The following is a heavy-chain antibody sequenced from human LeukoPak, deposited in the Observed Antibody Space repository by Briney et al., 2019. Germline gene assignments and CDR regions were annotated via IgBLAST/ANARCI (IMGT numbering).Heavy chain of an antibody. CDR3: ASLSEPNYSGGSCYSRWFDP. J-gene: IGHJ5*02. CDR2: INHSGST. Sequence: SETLSLTCAVYGGSFSGYYWSWIRQPPGKGLEWIGEINHSGSTNYNPSLKSRVTISVDTSKNQFSLKLSSVTAADTAVYYCASLSEPNYSGGSCYSRWFDPWGQGTLVNVSS. V-gene: IGHV4-34*01. D-gene: IGHD2-15*01. CDR1: GGSFSGYY.